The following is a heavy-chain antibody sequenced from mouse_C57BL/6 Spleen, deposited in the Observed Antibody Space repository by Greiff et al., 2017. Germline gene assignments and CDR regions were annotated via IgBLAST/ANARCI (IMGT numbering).Heavy chain of an antibody. CDR1: GYTFTSYW. CDR3: ARSLITTVVATDWYFDG. CDR2: IDPNSGGT. V-gene: IGHV1-72*01. J-gene: IGHJ1*03. Sequence: VQLQQPGAELVKPGASVKLSCKASGYTFTSYWMHWVKQRPGRGLEWIGRIDPNSGGTKYNEKFKSKATLTVDKPSSTAYMQLSSLTSEDSAVYYCARSLITTVVATDWYFDGGGTGTTVTVSS. D-gene: IGHD1-1*01.